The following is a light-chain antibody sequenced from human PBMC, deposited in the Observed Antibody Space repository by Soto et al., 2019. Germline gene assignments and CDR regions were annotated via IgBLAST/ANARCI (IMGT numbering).Light chain of an antibody. CDR1: QSVSSY. CDR3: QQRSNLPSLT. Sequence: EIVLTQSPATLSLSPGERATLSCRASQSVSSYLAWYQKKPGQAPRLLIYDASNRATGIPARFSGSGSGTDFTLTSSSLEPEDFAVYYCQQRSNLPSLTFGGGTKVEIK. J-gene: IGKJ4*01. CDR2: DAS. V-gene: IGKV3-11*01.